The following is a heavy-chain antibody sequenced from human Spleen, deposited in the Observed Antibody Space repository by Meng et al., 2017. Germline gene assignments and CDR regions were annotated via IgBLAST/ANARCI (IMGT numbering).Heavy chain of an antibody. Sequence: SETLSLTCAVSGGSISSDNWWSWVRQPPGKGLEWIGEIYHSENTNYNPSLKSRVTISVDKSKNQFSLKLSSVTAADTAVYYCARVLRYFDWLDPSGYFDYWGQGTLVTVSS. J-gene: IGHJ4*02. V-gene: IGHV4-4*02. D-gene: IGHD3-9*01. CDR1: GGSISSDNW. CDR2: IYHSENT. CDR3: ARVLRYFDWLDPSGYFDY.